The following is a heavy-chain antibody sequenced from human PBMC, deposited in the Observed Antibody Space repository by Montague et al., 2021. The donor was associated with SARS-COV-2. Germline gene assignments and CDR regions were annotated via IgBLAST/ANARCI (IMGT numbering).Heavy chain of an antibody. CDR2: IYYSGST. J-gene: IGHJ3*02. D-gene: IGHD6-19*01. Sequence: SETLSLTCTVSGGSISSYYWSWIRQPPGKGLEWIGYIYYSGSTNXNPSLKSRVTISVDTSKNQFSLKLSSVTAADTAVYYCARGSGWMGNAFDIWGQGTMVTVSS. V-gene: IGHV4-59*01. CDR1: GGSISSYY. CDR3: ARGSGWMGNAFDI.